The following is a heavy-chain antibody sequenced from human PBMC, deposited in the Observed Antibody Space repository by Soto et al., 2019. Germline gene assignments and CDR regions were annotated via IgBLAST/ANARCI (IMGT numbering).Heavy chain of an antibody. CDR3: ARDTASYYYDSSGYLVDAFDI. CDR2: IYHSGST. J-gene: IGHJ3*02. Sequence: QVQLQESGPGLVKPSGTLSLTCAVSGGSISSSNWWSWVRQPPGKGLEWIGEIYHSGSTNYNPSLKSRVTIPVDKSKNQFSLKLSSVTAADTAVYYCARDTASYYYDSSGYLVDAFDIWGQGTMVTVSS. CDR1: GGSISSSNW. D-gene: IGHD3-22*01. V-gene: IGHV4-4*02.